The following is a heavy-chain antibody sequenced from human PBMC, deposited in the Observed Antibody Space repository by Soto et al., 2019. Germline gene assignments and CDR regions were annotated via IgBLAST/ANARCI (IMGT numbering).Heavy chain of an antibody. V-gene: IGHV1-3*01. CDR2: INAGNGHT. J-gene: IGHJ4*02. CDR1: GFTFTTHA. CDR3: ARRNNSGAIDY. D-gene: IGHD5-12*01. Sequence: QVHLVQSGAEVKEPGASVKVSCKTSGFTFTTHAIHWVRQAPGQRFEWMGWINAGNGHTKYSQRFQDRVTITRDTSASTAYMELSSLTSEDRAVYYCARRNNSGAIDYWGQGTLVTVSS.